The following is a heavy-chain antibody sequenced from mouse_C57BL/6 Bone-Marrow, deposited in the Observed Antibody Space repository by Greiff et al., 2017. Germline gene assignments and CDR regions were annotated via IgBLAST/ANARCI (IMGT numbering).Heavy chain of an antibody. V-gene: IGHV1-64*01. D-gene: IGHD2-3*01. CDR1: GYTFTSYW. CDR3: ADKGWLTQSAMDD. CDR2: IHPNSGST. J-gene: IGHJ4*01. Sequence: QVQLQQPGAELVKPGASVKLSCKASGYTFTSYWMHWVKQRPGQGLEWIGMIHPNSGSTNYNEKFKSKATLTVDKSYSTTYMQLSSLTSEDSAVFYCADKGWLTQSAMDDWGRGTAVTVTT.